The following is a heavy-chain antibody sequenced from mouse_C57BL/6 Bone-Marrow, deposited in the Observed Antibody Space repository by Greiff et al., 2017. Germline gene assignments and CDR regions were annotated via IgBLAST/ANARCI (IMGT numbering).Heavy chain of an antibody. CDR2: IYPRSGNT. CDR3: ARSRDYDYSWFAY. D-gene: IGHD2-4*01. J-gene: IGHJ3*01. V-gene: IGHV1-81*01. Sequence: VQLQQSGAELARPGASVKLSCKASGYPFTSYGISWVKQRTGQGLEWIGEIYPRSGNTYYNEKFKGKATLTADKSSSTAYMELRSLTSEDSAVYFCARSRDYDYSWFAYWGQGTLVTVSA. CDR1: GYPFTSYG.